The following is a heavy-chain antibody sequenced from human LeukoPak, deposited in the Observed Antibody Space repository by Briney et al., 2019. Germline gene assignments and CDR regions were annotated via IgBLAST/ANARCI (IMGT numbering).Heavy chain of an antibody. CDR2: MNPNSGNT. V-gene: IGHV1-8*01. CDR3: ARGARTDLWFGELQP. D-gene: IGHD3-10*01. J-gene: IGHJ6*02. CDR1: GYTFTSYD. Sequence: ASVKVSCKASGYTFTSYDINWVRQATGQELEWMGWMNPNSGNTGYAQKFQGRVTMTRSTSISTAYMELSSLRSEDTAVYYCARGARTDLWFGELQPWGQGTTVTVSS.